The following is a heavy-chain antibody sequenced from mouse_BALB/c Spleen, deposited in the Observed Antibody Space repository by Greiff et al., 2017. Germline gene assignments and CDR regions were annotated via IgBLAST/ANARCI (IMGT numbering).Heavy chain of an antibody. CDR2: IDPYYGGT. V-gene: IGHV1S135*01. D-gene: IGHD1-2*01. CDR3: ARYITTEGFDY. J-gene: IGHJ2*01. CDR1: GYSFTGYN. Sequence: VQLQQSGAELVRPGVSVKISCKASGYSFTGYNMNWVKQSNGKSLEWIGNIDPYYGGTSYNQKFKGKATLTVDKSSSTAYMQLKSLTSEDSAVYYCARYITTEGFDYWGQGTTLTVSS.